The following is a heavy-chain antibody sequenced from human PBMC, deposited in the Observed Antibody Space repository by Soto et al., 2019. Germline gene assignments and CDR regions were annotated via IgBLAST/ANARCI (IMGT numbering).Heavy chain of an antibody. CDR3: AYLAYDRGGLDP. CDR2: IIPILGIA. J-gene: IGHJ5*02. V-gene: IGHV1-69*02. CDR1: GGTFSSYT. D-gene: IGHD3-3*01. Sequence: QVQLVQSGAEVKKPGSSVKVSCKASGGTFSSYTISWVRQAPGQGLDWMGRIIPILGIATYAQKFQGRVTITADKSTSTTYMELSSLRSDDKAVYYCAYLAYDRGGLDPWGEGTLVTVSS.